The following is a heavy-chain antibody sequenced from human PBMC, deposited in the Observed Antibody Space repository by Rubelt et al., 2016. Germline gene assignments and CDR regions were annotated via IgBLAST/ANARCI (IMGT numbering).Heavy chain of an antibody. Sequence: QLQLQESGPGLVQPSETLSLTCTVSGGSISSSSYYWGCIRQPPGKGLEWIGIIYYMWRTYYKQSLMSRVTRYVDTSKNQFSLKLSSVTAADTAVYYCARGYCTNGVCYGGDYWGQGTLVTVSS. J-gene: IGHJ4*02. V-gene: IGHV4-39*01. CDR3: ARGYCTNGVCYGGDY. CDR2: IYYMWRT. D-gene: IGHD2-8*01. CDR1: GGSISSSSYY.